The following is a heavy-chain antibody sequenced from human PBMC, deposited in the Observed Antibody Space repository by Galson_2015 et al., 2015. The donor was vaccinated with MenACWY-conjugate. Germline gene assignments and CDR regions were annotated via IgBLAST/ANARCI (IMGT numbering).Heavy chain of an antibody. Sequence: CAISGDSVSSNSAAWNWIRQSPSRGLEWLGKTYYRSKWYNDYAVSVKSRITINPDTSNNQFSLQLNCVTPDDTAVYYCVREGYYFDYWGQGTLVTVSS. CDR3: VREGYYFDY. J-gene: IGHJ4*02. CDR1: GDSVSSNSAA. V-gene: IGHV6-1*01. CDR2: TYYRSKWYN.